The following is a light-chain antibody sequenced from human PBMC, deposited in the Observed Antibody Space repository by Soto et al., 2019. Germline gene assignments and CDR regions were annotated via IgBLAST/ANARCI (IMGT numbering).Light chain of an antibody. V-gene: IGLV2-8*01. CDR3: SSYAGTHIV. CDR2: EAS. Sequence: QSVLTQPPSASGSPGQSVTISCTGTSSDVGGYNYVSWYQQHPGRAPELMIYEASKRPSGVPDRFSGSKSGNTASLTVSGLQAEDEADYYCSSYAGTHIVFGIGTKVTVL. CDR1: SSDVGGYNY. J-gene: IGLJ1*01.